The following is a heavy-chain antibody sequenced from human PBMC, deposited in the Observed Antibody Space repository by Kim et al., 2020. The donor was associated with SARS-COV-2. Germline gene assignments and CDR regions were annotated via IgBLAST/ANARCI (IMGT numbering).Heavy chain of an antibody. J-gene: IGHJ4*02. V-gene: IGHV3-30*14. D-gene: IGHD6-13*01. CDR3: ARSRSYSTSWFFDF. CDR2: ISYDGGNK. CDR1: RFTGFTYSAYA. Sequence: GGSLRLSCAASRFTGFTYSAYAMHWVRQAPVEGLEWVTLISYDGGNKYYADSVWVRFTISRDNSKNTVYLQMNSLRTEDTAVYYCARSRSYSTSWFFDFWGQGTLVTVS.